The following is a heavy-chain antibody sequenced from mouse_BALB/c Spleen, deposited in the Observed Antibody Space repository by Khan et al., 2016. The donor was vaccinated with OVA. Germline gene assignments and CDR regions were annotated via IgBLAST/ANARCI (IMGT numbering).Heavy chain of an antibody. CDR1: GFTFNTFA. J-gene: IGHJ3*01. CDR2: IRSKSNNYAT. Sequence: EVQLVESGGGLMQPKGSLKLSCAASGFTFNTFAMDWVRQAPGKGLEWVARIRSKSNNYATSYADSVKDRLTISRYDSQSMLYLQMNNLKTEDTAMDYCVRPSYDGYYEWFAYWGQGTLVTVSA. D-gene: IGHD2-3*01. CDR3: VRPSYDGYYEWFAY. V-gene: IGHV10-1*02.